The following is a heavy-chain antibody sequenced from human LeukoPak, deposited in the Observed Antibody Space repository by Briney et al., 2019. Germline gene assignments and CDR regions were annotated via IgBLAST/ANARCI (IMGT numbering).Heavy chain of an antibody. J-gene: IGHJ4*02. CDR2: INSDGSST. D-gene: IGHD2-2*01. Sequence: GGSLRLSCAACGFTFSSYWMHWVRQAPGKGLVWVSRINSDGSSTSYADSVKGRFTISRDNAKNTLYLQMNSLRAEDTAVYYCARRGYCSSTSCRDYWGQGTLVTVSS. V-gene: IGHV3-74*01. CDR1: GFTFSSYW. CDR3: ARRGYCSSTSCRDY.